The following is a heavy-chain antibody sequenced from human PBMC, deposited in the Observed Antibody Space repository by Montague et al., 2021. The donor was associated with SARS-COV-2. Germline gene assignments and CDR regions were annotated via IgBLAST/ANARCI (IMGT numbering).Heavy chain of an antibody. D-gene: IGHD2-2*01. J-gene: IGHJ3*01. Sequence: SETLSLTCAVYGGSFSVYYCSWLRQSPRSGLGWIAEINHSGTANXHPSLKSRVRISVATAKNQFNMKLTSVTAADTAMYYCAKEREVVRAARTLVAFDLWGQGTMVTVSS. CDR3: AKEREVVRAARTLVAFDL. CDR1: GGSFSVYY. V-gene: IGHV4-34*01. CDR2: INHSGTA.